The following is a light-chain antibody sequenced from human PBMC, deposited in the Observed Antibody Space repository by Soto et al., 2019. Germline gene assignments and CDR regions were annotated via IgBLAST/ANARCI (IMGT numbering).Light chain of an antibody. J-gene: IGKJ4*01. CDR3: PLHYITTLT. CDR2: WAS. CDR1: HSVLYNSNNKNY. V-gene: IGKV4-1*01. Sequence: DVVITQSQDALAFAMGTGATISGNSMHSVLYNSNNKNYLAWYQQKPGQPPKLLIYWASTRESGVPDRFSGSGSGTDFTLTIISRQAEDVAVYYCPLHYITTLTFGGGTKVDIK.